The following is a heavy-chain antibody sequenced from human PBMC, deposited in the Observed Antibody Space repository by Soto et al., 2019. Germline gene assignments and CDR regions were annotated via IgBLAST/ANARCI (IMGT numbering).Heavy chain of an antibody. CDR2: ISGSGGST. V-gene: IGHV3-23*01. D-gene: IGHD2-21*02. Sequence: GGSLRLSCAASGFTFSSYAMSWVRQAPGKGLEWVSAISGSGGSTYYADSVKGRFTISRDNSKNTLYLQMNTLRAEDRAVYDDAKHEGPSHIVVVTAIPGLGTFDYWGQGTLVTVSS. J-gene: IGHJ4*02. CDR3: AKHEGPSHIVVVTAIPGLGTFDY. CDR1: GFTFSSYA.